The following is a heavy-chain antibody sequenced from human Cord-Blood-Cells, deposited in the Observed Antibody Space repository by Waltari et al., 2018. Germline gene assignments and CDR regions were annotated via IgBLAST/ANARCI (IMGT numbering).Heavy chain of an antibody. CDR2: IKQDGSEK. D-gene: IGHD3-3*01. CDR3: ARGPKNPTIFGVVIDY. Sequence: EVQLVESGGGLVQPGGYLSLSCAGSGFTFRSHWMCWVCQAPGKGLEWVANIKQDGSEKYYVDSVKGRFTISRDNAKNSLYLQMSSLRAEDTAVYYCARGPKNPTIFGVVIDYWGQGTLVTVSS. J-gene: IGHJ4*02. CDR1: GFTFRSHW. V-gene: IGHV3-7*01.